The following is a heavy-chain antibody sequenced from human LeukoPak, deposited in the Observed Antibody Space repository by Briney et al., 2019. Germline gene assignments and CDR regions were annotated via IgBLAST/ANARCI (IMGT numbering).Heavy chain of an antibody. CDR2: INPNSGGT. V-gene: IGHV1-2*02. CDR1: GYTFTGHY. CDR3: ARAGGSGNLA. Sequence: ASVKVSCKASGYTFTGHYMHWVRQAPGQGLEWMGWINPNSGGTNYAQDFHGRVTMTRDTSISTAYMELSRLRSDDTAVYYCARAGGSGNLAWGQGTLVTVSS. J-gene: IGHJ5*02. D-gene: IGHD1-26*01.